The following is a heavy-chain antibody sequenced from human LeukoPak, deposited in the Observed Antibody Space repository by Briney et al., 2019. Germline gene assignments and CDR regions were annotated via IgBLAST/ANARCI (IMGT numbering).Heavy chain of an antibody. D-gene: IGHD3-16*01. CDR2: INHSGST. V-gene: IGHV4-34*01. CDR1: VRSLTRYY. J-gene: IGHJ4*02. CDR3: VICLQYCDLPDY. Sequence: SETLSLTCAVYVRSLTRYYWLWLRQPPGKGLEWIGEINHSGSTNYNPSLKSRVTISVDTSKNQFSLKLSSETAAHTGEGHCVICLQYCDLPDYWGQGTLVTVSS.